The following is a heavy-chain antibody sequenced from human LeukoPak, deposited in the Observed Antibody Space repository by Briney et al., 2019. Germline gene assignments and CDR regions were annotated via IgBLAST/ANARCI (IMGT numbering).Heavy chain of an antibody. Sequence: GGSLRLSCAASGFTFSSYAMSWVRRAPGKGLESVSAISGSGGSTYYADSVKGRFTISRDNSKNTLYLQMNSLRAEDTAVYYCAKDLSQNYVWGSYHPYYFDYWGQGTLVTVSS. CDR3: AKDLSQNYVWGSYHPYYFDY. CDR1: GFTFSSYA. J-gene: IGHJ4*02. CDR2: ISGSGGST. D-gene: IGHD3-16*02. V-gene: IGHV3-23*01.